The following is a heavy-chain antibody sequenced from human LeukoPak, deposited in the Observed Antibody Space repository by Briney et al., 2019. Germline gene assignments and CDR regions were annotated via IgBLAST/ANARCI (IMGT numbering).Heavy chain of an antibody. CDR2: IIPIFGIA. CDR3: AIYSKVREYYYYGMDV. V-gene: IGHV1-69*04. J-gene: IGHJ6*02. Sequence: SVKVSCKASGGTFSSYAISWVRQAPGQGLEWMGKIIPIFGIANYAQKFQGRVTITADKSTSTAYMELSSLRSEDTVVYYCAIYSKVREYYYYGMDVWGQGTTVTVSS. CDR1: GGTFSSYA. D-gene: IGHD4-11*01.